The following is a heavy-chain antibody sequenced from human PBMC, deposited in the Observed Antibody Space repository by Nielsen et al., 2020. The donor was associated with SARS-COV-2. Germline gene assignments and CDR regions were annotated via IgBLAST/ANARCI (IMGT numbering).Heavy chain of an antibody. V-gene: IGHV4-34*01. CDR2: INHSGST. Sequence: SQTLSLTCAVYGGSFSGYYWSWIRQPPGKGLEWIGEINHSGSTNYNPSLKSRVTISVDTSKNQFSLKLSSVTAADTAVYYCARDGSGSRTRRVWYFDLWGRGTLVTVSS. CDR1: GGSFSGYY. D-gene: IGHD1-26*01. CDR3: ARDGSGSRTRRVWYFDL. J-gene: IGHJ2*01.